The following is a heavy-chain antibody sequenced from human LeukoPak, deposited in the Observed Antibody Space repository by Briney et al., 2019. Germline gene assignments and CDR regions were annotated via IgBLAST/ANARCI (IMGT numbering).Heavy chain of an antibody. V-gene: IGHV3-7*01. J-gene: IGHJ4*02. CDR2: IKQDGSEK. Sequence: GGSLRLSCAASGFTFSSYWMSWVRQAPGKGLEWVANIKQDGSEKYYVDSVKGRFTISRDNAKNSLYLQMNSLRAEDTAVYYCARDPYLTSHYDFWSGRNRYFDYWGQGTLVTVSS. CDR3: ARDPYLTSHYDFWSGRNRYFDY. CDR1: GFTFSSYW. D-gene: IGHD3-3*01.